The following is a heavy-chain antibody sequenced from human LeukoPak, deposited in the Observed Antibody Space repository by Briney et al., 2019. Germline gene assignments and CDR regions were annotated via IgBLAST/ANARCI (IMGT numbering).Heavy chain of an antibody. CDR2: IYYSGST. Sequence: PSETLPLTCTVSGGSISSSSYYWGWIRQPPGKGLEWIGSIYYSGSTYYNPSLKSRVTISVDTSKNQFSLKLSSVTAADTAVYYCARRGTGLDWFDPWGQGTLVTVSS. CDR3: ARRGTGLDWFDP. J-gene: IGHJ5*02. CDR1: GGSISSSSYY. V-gene: IGHV4-39*07. D-gene: IGHD1-1*01.